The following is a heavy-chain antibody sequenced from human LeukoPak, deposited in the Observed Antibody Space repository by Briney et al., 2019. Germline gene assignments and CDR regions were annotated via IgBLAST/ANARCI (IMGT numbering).Heavy chain of an antibody. Sequence: GSSVKVSFKASGYTFTGYYMHGVRQAPGEGREWMGWINPNSWGTKYAQKFQGRVTMTRDPFINTAYMEVRRLTSDDTAVYYCARERGTLAVAGDAFDIWGQGPMVTVSS. CDR1: GYTFTGYY. V-gene: IGHV1-2*02. J-gene: IGHJ3*02. CDR3: ARERGTLAVAGDAFDI. D-gene: IGHD6-19*01. CDR2: INPNSWGT.